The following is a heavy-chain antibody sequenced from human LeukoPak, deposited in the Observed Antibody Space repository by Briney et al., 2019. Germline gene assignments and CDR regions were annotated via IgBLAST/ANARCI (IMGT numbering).Heavy chain of an antibody. D-gene: IGHD2/OR15-2a*01. V-gene: IGHV3-53*04. J-gene: IGHJ4*02. CDR2: FYNDGRT. CDR1: GFTVSSNY. Sequence: GGSLRLSCAASGFTVSSNYMSWVRQAPGKGLEWVSVFYNDGRTFYADSVKGRFTISRHNSKNTLYLQMNSLRAEDTAVYYCARVPLHPTISNFDFWGQGTLVTVSS. CDR3: ARVPLHPTISNFDF.